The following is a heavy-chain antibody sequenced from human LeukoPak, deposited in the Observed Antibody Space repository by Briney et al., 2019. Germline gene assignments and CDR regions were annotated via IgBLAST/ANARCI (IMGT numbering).Heavy chain of an antibody. Sequence: GGSLRLSCAASGFTFSSSALSWVRQAPGKGLEWVSNISGSGSGGSTYYADSVKGRFTISRDNSKNTLYLQMNSLRAEDTAVYYCAKSGYNRFDYWGQGTLVTVSS. CDR1: GFTFSSSA. J-gene: IGHJ4*02. V-gene: IGHV3-23*01. CDR3: AKSGYNRFDY. CDR2: ISGSGSGGST. D-gene: IGHD5-24*01.